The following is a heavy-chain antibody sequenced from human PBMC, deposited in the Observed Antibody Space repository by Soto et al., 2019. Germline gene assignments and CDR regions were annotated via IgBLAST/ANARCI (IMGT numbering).Heavy chain of an antibody. CDR1: GYTFTSYG. CDR3: ARGGWQWLPHYYYYSGMDV. V-gene: IGHV1-18*01. Sequence: ASVKVSCKASGYTFTSYGISWVRQAPGQGLVWMGWISAYNGNTNYAQKLQGRVTMTTDTSTSTAYMELRSLRSDDTAVYYCARGGWQWLPHYYYYSGMDVWGQGTTVTVSS. D-gene: IGHD6-19*01. CDR2: ISAYNGNT. J-gene: IGHJ6*02.